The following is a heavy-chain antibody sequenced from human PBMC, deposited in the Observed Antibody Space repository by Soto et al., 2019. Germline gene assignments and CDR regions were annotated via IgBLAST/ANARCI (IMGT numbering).Heavy chain of an antibody. D-gene: IGHD5-12*01. CDR3: ARGVDGYTEIFDY. J-gene: IGHJ4*02. CDR1: GGTFSSYT. Sequence: QVQLVQSGAEVKKPGSSVKVSCKASGGTFSSYTISWVRQAPGQGLEWMGRIIPILGIANYAQKFQGRVTITADKSTSTAYMELSSLRSEDTAVYYCARGVDGYTEIFDYWGQGTLVTVSS. CDR2: IIPILGIA. V-gene: IGHV1-69*02.